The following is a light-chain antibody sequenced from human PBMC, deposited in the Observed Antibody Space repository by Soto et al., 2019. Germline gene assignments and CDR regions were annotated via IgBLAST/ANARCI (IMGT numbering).Light chain of an antibody. CDR2: EVS. Sequence: QSVLTQPPSASGSPGQSVTISCTGTSSDVGGYNYVSWYQQHPGKAPKLMIYEVSKRPSGVPDRFSGSKSVNTASLTVSGRQAEDEADYYCSSYAGSNNLVFGGGTKRTVL. J-gene: IGLJ3*02. V-gene: IGLV2-8*01. CDR3: SSYAGSNNLV. CDR1: SSDVGGYNY.